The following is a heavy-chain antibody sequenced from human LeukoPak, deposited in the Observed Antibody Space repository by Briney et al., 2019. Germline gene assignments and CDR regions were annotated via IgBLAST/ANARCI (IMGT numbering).Heavy chain of an antibody. CDR1: GGTFSSYA. V-gene: IGHV1-69*13. Sequence: SVKVSCKASGGTFSSYAISWVRQAPGQGLEWMGGIIPIFGTANYAQKFQGRATITADESTSTAYMELSSLRSEDTAVYYCARGHCSSTSCYADYYGMDVWGKGTTVTVSS. D-gene: IGHD2-2*01. CDR2: IIPIFGTA. J-gene: IGHJ6*04. CDR3: ARGHCSSTSCYADYYGMDV.